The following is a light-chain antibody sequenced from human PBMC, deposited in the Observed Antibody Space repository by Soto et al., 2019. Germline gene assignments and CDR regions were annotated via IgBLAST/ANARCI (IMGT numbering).Light chain of an antibody. Sequence: GDRVTITCRASQRISSWLAWYQQKPGKAPKILIYKASGLESGVPSTFSGSGSGTEFTLTISSLQPDDFATYYCQQYSTYRWTFGQGTKVEIK. J-gene: IGKJ1*01. CDR3: QQYSTYRWT. CDR2: KAS. CDR1: QRISSW. V-gene: IGKV1-5*03.